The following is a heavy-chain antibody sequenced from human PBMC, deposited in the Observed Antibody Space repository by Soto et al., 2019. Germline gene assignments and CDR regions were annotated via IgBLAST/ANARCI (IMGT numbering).Heavy chain of an antibody. D-gene: IGHD2-2*01. CDR2: IDPSDSYT. V-gene: IGHV5-10-1*01. CDR1: GYSFASYW. Sequence: GESLKISCKGSGYSFASYWIAWVRQMPGKGLEWMGRIDPSDSYTNYSPSFQGHVTISADKSISTAYLQWSILKASDTAMYYCASSPRGYCSSTSCRELGNYYGMDVWGQGTTVTVSS. J-gene: IGHJ6*02. CDR3: ASSPRGYCSSTSCRELGNYYGMDV.